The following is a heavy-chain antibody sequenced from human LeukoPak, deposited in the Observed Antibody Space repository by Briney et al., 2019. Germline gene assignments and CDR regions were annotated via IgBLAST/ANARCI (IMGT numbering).Heavy chain of an antibody. CDR2: INWNGAST. Sequence: GGSLRLSCAASGFSFDDLGMTWVRQVPGKGLEWVAGINWNGASTGYADSVRGRFTISRDNSKNTLYLHVNSLRAEDTAVYYCAKERAGYTNPYYFDYWGQGTLVTVSS. D-gene: IGHD3-16*02. CDR1: GFSFDDLG. J-gene: IGHJ4*02. CDR3: AKERAGYTNPYYFDY. V-gene: IGHV3-20*04.